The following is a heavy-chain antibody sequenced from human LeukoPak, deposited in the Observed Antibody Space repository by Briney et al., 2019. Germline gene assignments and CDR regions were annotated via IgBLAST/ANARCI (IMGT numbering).Heavy chain of an antibody. CDR1: GFTVSSNY. CDR3: ARSLGGAVTTEAFDY. D-gene: IGHD4-17*01. J-gene: IGHJ4*02. Sequence: GGSLRLSCAASGFTVSSNYMSWVRQAPGKGLEWVSVIYSGGSTYYADSVKGRFTISRDNSKNTLYLQMNSLRAEDTAVYYCARSLGGAVTTEAFDYWGQGTLVTVSS. CDR2: IYSGGST. V-gene: IGHV3-53*01.